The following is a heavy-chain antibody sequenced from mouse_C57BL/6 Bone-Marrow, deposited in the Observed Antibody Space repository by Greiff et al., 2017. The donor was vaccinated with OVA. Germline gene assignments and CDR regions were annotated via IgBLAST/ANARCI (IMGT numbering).Heavy chain of an antibody. D-gene: IGHD2-3*01. CDR2: IYPGDGDT. V-gene: IGHV1-82*01. CDR3: ARDAEGYYASYFDD. CDR1: GYAFSSSW. Sequence: QVQLQQSGPELVKPGASVKISCKASGYAFSSSWMNWVKQRPGQGLEWIGRIYPGDGDTNYNGKFKGKATLTADKSSSTAYMQLSSLTSADSAVYICARDAEGYYASYFDDGGQGTTRTVSS. J-gene: IGHJ2*01.